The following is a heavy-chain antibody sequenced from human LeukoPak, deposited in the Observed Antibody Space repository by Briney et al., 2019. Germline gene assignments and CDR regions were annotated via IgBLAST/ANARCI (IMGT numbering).Heavy chain of an antibody. CDR1: GYTFT. CDR2: IDPSDSYT. V-gene: IGHV5-10-1*01. CDR3: AIYQVGYYSDY. J-gene: IGHJ4*02. D-gene: IGHD1-26*01. Sequence: GESLKISCKGSGYTFTISWVRQTPGKGLEWMGRIDPSDSYTKYSPSFQGHVTISTDRSITTAYLQWSSLKASDTAMYYCAIYQVGYYSDYWGQGTLVTVSS.